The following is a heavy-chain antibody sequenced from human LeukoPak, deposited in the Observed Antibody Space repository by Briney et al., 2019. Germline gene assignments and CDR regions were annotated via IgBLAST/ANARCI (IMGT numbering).Heavy chain of an antibody. D-gene: IGHD2-2*01. CDR3: ARRGYCSSTSCYFFDY. CDR2: IYPGDSDT. Sequence: GESLKISCKGSGYSFTDYWIGWGRRMPGKGLEWMGIIYPGDSDTRYSPSFQGQVTISADKSISTAYLQWSSLKASDTAMYYCARRGYCSSTSCYFFDYWGQGTLVTVSS. V-gene: IGHV5-51*01. CDR1: GYSFTDYW. J-gene: IGHJ4*02.